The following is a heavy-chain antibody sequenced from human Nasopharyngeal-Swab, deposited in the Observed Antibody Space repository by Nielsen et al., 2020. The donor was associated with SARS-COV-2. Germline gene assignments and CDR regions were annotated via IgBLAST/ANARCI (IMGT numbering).Heavy chain of an antibody. CDR2: ISYDGSNK. D-gene: IGHD3-22*01. J-gene: IGHJ3*02. CDR3: AKGNSMIVVVDAFDI. Sequence: VRQAPGKGLEWVAVISYDGSNKYYADSVKGRFTISRDNSKNTLYLQMNSLRAEDTAVYYCAKGNSMIVVVDAFDIWGQGTMVTVSS. V-gene: IGHV3-30*18.